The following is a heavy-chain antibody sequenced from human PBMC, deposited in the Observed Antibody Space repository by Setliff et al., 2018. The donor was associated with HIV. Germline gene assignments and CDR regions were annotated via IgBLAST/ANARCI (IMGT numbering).Heavy chain of an antibody. Sequence: PSETLSLTCAVYGGSFTNYFWSWIRQSPGKGLEWIGEINHSGRTYYNPSLKSRVTISVDTSKNQFSLKLSSVTAADTAVYYCARVGWDYYDSSGVGEFDYWGQGTLVTVSS. CDR3: ARVGWDYYDSSGVGEFDY. V-gene: IGHV4-34*01. J-gene: IGHJ4*02. D-gene: IGHD3-22*01. CDR1: GGSFTNYF. CDR2: INHSGRT.